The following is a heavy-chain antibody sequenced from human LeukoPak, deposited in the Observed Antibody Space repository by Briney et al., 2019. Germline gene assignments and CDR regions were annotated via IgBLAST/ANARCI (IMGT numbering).Heavy chain of an antibody. CDR3: ARAGVLGFDI. J-gene: IGHJ3*02. D-gene: IGHD3-16*01. Sequence: SDTLSLTCAVSGYSISSSNWWGWIRQPPGKGLEWIGYIYYTGSTYYNPSLKSRVTMSVDTSKNQFSLKLSSVTALDTAVYYFARAGVLGFDIWGQGTMVTVSS. V-gene: IGHV4-28*03. CDR2: IYYTGST. CDR1: GYSISSSNW.